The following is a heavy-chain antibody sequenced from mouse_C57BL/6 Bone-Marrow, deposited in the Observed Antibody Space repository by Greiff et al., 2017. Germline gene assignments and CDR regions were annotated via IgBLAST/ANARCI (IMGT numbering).Heavy chain of an antibody. V-gene: IGHV5-4*01. D-gene: IGHD1-1*01. CDR2: ISDGGSYT. J-gene: IGHJ1*03. CDR3: AREGNYYGRWYFDV. CDR1: GFTFSSYA. Sequence: DVKLVESGGGLVKPGGSLKLSCAASGFTFSSYAMSWVRQTPEKRLEWVATISDGGSYTYYPDNVKGRFTISRDNAKNNLYLQMSHLKSEDTAMYYCAREGNYYGRWYFDVWGTGTTVTVSS.